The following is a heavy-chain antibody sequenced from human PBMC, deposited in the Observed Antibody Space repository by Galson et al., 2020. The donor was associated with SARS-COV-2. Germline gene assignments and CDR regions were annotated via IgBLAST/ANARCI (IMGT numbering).Heavy chain of an antibody. V-gene: IGHV1-69*06. CDR2: IIPISGSA. CDR1: GGNFNNYA. CDR3: AKIRTSPYWFFDL. Sequence: SVKVSCKASGGNFNNYAFSWVRQAPGQGLEWMGGIIPISGSANYAQRFQGRVTISADKSTSTAYMELSSLRSEDSAVYFCAKIRTSPYWFFDLWGRGTLVTVSS. J-gene: IGHJ2*01.